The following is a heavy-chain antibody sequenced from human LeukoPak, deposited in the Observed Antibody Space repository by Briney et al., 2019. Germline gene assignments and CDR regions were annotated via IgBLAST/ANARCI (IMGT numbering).Heavy chain of an antibody. CDR2: IYYSGST. CDR1: GGSISSSSYY. Sequence: SETLSLTCTVSGGSISSSSYYWGWIRQPPGKGLEWIGSIYYSGSTYYNPSLKSRVTISADTSKNQFSLKLTSVTAADTAVYYCALYYYGSGSYQDYFDYWGQGTLVTVSS. D-gene: IGHD3-10*01. V-gene: IGHV4-39*01. CDR3: ALYYYGSGSYQDYFDY. J-gene: IGHJ4*02.